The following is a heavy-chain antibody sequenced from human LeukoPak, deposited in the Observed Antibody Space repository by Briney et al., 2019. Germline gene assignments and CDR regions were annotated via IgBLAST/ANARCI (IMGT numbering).Heavy chain of an antibody. D-gene: IGHD3-22*01. CDR2: IIPIFGTA. CDR3: AREVTMIVVATPVWFDP. CDR1: GGTFSSYA. Sequence: GSSVKVSCKASGGTFSSYAISWVRQAPGKGLEWMGGIIPIFGTANYAQKFQGRVTITADESTSTAYMELSSLRSEDTAVYYCAREVTMIVVATPVWFDPWGQGTLVTVSS. J-gene: IGHJ5*02. V-gene: IGHV1-69*01.